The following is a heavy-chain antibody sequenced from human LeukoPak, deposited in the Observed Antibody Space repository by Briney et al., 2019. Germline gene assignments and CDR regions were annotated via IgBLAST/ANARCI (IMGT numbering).Heavy chain of an antibody. V-gene: IGHV1-69*05. Sequence: ASVKVSCKASGGTFSSYAISWVRQAPGQGLEWMGRIIPIFGTANYAQKFQGRVTITTDESTSTAYMELSSLRSEDTAVYYCASSHTYYYDSSGLPQWGQGNLVTVSS. CDR3: ASSHTYYYDSSGLPQ. CDR1: GGTFSSYA. CDR2: IIPIFGTA. J-gene: IGHJ1*01. D-gene: IGHD3-22*01.